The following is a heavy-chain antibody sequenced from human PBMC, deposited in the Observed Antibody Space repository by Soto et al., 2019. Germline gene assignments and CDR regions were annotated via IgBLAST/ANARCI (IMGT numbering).Heavy chain of an antibody. Sequence: ASVKVSCKASGYTFTSYYMHWVRQAPGQGFEWMGIINPSGGSTSYAQKFQGRVTMTRDTSTSTVYMELSSLRSEDTAVYYCAREDSSGNYYYYYGMDVWGQGTTVTVSS. J-gene: IGHJ6*02. CDR1: GYTFTSYY. CDR3: AREDSSGNYYYYYGMDV. CDR2: INPSGGST. D-gene: IGHD3-22*01. V-gene: IGHV1-46*01.